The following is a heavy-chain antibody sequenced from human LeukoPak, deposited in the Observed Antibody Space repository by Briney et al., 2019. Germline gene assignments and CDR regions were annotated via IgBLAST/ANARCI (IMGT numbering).Heavy chain of an antibody. CDR1: GGSFSGYY. CDR3: AGRGSGFIAVAGTRWFDP. D-gene: IGHD6-19*01. V-gene: IGHV4-34*01. Sequence: SETLSLTCAVYGGSFSGYYWSWIRQPPGKGLEWIGEINHSGSTNYNPSLKSRVTISVDTSKNHFSLKLSSVTAADTAVYYCAGRGSGFIAVAGTRWFDPWGQGTLVTVSS. J-gene: IGHJ5*02. CDR2: INHSGST.